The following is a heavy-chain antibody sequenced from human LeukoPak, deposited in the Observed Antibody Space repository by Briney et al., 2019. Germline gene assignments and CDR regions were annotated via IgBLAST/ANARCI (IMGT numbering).Heavy chain of an antibody. D-gene: IGHD3-10*01. CDR2: MSDSGGST. Sequence: GGSLRLSCAASGFTFSSCAMTWVRQAPGKGLEWVSVMSDSGGSTYYADSVKGRFSIFRDNSKNRLSLQMNSLRSEDTAVYYCAKGGFSAPIDYWGQGTLVTVSS. V-gene: IGHV3-23*01. J-gene: IGHJ4*02. CDR1: GFTFSSCA. CDR3: AKGGFSAPIDY.